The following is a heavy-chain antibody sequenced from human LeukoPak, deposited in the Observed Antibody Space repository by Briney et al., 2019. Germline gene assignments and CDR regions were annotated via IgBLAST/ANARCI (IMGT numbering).Heavy chain of an antibody. V-gene: IGHV4-39*07. CDR2: ISHSGST. D-gene: IGHD6-13*01. J-gene: IGHJ5*02. CDR3: ARVQTFAYSSSWYFIGWFDP. CDR1: GGSVSSGSYY. Sequence: PSETLSLTCTVSGGSVSSGSYYWSWIRQPPGKGLEWIGEISHSGSTNYNPSLKSRVTISVDTSKNQFSLKLSSVTAADTAVYYCARVQTFAYSSSWYFIGWFDPWGQGTLVTVSS.